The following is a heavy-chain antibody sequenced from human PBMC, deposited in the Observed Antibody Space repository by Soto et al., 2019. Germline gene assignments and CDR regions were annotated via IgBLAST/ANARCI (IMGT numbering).Heavy chain of an antibody. J-gene: IGHJ5*02. Sequence: SVKVSCKASGGTFSSYAISWVRQAPGQGLEWMGGIIPIFGTANYAQKFQGRVTITADESTSTAYMELSSLRSEDTAVYYCARGHTRLSSVSSEVARPRAGPGWFDPWGQGTLVTVSS. CDR3: ARGHTRLSSVSSEVARPRAGPGWFDP. CDR2: IIPIFGTA. D-gene: IGHD6-19*01. CDR1: GGTFSSYA. V-gene: IGHV1-69*13.